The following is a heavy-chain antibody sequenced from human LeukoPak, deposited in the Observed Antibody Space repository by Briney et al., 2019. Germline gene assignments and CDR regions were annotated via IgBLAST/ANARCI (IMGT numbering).Heavy chain of an antibody. Sequence: GGSLRLSCAASGFTFSSCWMTWVRQPPGKGLEWVANIKQDGNEKYYVDSVKGRFSISRDNAKNSVYLQMNSLRAEDTAVYYCARLMGERSLFDYWGQGVLVTVSS. D-gene: IGHD1-26*01. CDR2: IKQDGNEK. V-gene: IGHV3-7*02. J-gene: IGHJ4*02. CDR3: ARLMGERSLFDY. CDR1: GFTFSSCW.